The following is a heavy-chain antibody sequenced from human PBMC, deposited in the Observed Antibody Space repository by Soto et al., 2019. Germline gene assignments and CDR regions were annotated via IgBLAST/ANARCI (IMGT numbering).Heavy chain of an antibody. J-gene: IGHJ6*02. CDR2: IYYSGST. CDR1: GGSISSGDYY. V-gene: IGHV4-30-4*01. Sequence: PSETLSLTCTVSGGSISSGDYYWSWIRQPPGKGLEWIGYIYYSGSTYYNPSLKSRVTISVDTSKNQFSLKLSSVTAADTAVYYCARDVYVVVAATHYYYGMDVWGQGTTVTVSS. D-gene: IGHD2-15*01. CDR3: ARDVYVVVAATHYYYGMDV.